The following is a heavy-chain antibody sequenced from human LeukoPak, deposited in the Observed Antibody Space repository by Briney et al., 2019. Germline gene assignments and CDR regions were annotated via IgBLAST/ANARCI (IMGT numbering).Heavy chain of an antibody. CDR3: AKDIVVVPAATRGVY. CDR1: GFTFSSYA. J-gene: IGHJ4*02. V-gene: IGHV3-23*01. Sequence: GGSLRLSCVASGFTFSSYAMSWVRQAPGKGREWVSAISGSGGSTYYADSVKGRFTISRDNSKNTLYLQMDSLRAEDTAVYYCAKDIVVVPAATRGVYWGQGTLVTISS. CDR2: ISGSGGST. D-gene: IGHD2-2*01.